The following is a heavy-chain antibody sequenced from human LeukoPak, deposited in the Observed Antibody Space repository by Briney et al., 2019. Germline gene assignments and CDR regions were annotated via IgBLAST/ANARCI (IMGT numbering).Heavy chain of an antibody. CDR2: IKQDGSEK. CDR3: ARDGSGRYYNAGVDY. Sequence: GGSLRLSCAASGFTFSSYWMSWVRQAPGKGLEWVASIKQDGSEKYYVDSVKGRFTISRDNAKNSLYLQMNSLRAEDTAVYYCARDGSGRYYNAGVDYWGQGTPVTVSS. D-gene: IGHD3-10*01. CDR1: GFTFSSYW. V-gene: IGHV3-7*03. J-gene: IGHJ4*02.